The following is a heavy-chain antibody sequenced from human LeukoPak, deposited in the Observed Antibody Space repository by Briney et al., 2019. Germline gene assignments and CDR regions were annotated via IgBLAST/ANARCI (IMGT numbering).Heavy chain of an antibody. CDR2: ISYDGSNK. CDR3: AASGTTSLFDY. CDR1: GFTFSSYG. Sequence: GGSLRLSCAASGFTFSSYGMHWVRQAPGKGLEWVAVISYDGSNKYYADSVKGRFTIPRDNSKNTLYLQMNSLRAEDTAVYYCAASGTTSLFDYWGQGTLVTVSS. D-gene: IGHD1-7*01. J-gene: IGHJ4*02. V-gene: IGHV3-30*03.